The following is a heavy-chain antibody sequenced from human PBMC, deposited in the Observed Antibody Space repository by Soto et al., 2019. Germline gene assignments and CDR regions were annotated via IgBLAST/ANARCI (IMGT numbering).Heavy chain of an antibody. Sequence: LRLSCAASGITFSTYAMSWVRQASGKGLEWVSSITSDDVNTYYADSMKGRFTISRDNSKNTVYLQINSLRAEDTAVYYCSKSGDGYWGQGTLVTVSS. CDR2: ITSDDVNT. CDR1: GITFSTYA. D-gene: IGHD3-10*01. V-gene: IGHV3-23*01. CDR3: SKSGDGY. J-gene: IGHJ4*02.